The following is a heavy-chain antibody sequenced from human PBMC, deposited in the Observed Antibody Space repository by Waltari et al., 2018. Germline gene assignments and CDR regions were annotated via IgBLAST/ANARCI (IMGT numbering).Heavy chain of an antibody. V-gene: IGHV4-39*07. CDR2: IYHSGST. J-gene: IGHJ4*02. Sequence: QLQLQESGPGLVKPSETLSLTCTVSGGSISSSSYYWGWIRQPPGKGLEWIGEIYHSGSTNYNPSLKSRVTISVDKSKNQFSLKLSSVTAADTAVYYCAVARKVGNYFDYWGQGTLVTVSS. CDR1: GGSISSSSYY. CDR3: AVARKVGNYFDY.